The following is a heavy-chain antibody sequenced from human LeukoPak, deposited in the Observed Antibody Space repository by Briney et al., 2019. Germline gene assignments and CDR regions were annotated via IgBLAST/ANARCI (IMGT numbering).Heavy chain of an antibody. D-gene: IGHD3-22*01. CDR3: ARDAPRQSYYDSSGYPLDY. CDR2: ISAYNGNT. CDR1: GYTFTSYG. V-gene: IGHV1-18*01. Sequence: ASVKVSCKASGYTFTSYGISWVRQAPGQGLEWMGWISAYNGNTNYAQKLQGRVTMTTDTSTSTAYMELRSLRSDDTAVYYCARDAPRQSYYDSSGYPLDYWGQGTLVTVSS. J-gene: IGHJ4*02.